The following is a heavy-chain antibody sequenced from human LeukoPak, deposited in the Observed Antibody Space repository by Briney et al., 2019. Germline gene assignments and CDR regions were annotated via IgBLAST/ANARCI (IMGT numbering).Heavy chain of an antibody. V-gene: IGHV3-74*01. Sequence: PGGPLRLSCAASGFALSSYWTHWVHQAPGKGLVWVSRINSDGSSTSYADSVKGRFTISRDNAKNTLYLQMNSLRAEDTAVYYCARAVWFGELSWFDPWGQGTLVTVSS. J-gene: IGHJ5*02. CDR1: GFALSSYW. CDR3: ARAVWFGELSWFDP. D-gene: IGHD3-10*01. CDR2: INSDGSST.